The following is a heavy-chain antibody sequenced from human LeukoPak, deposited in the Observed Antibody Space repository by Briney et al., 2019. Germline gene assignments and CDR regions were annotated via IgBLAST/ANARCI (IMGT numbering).Heavy chain of an antibody. CDR1: GFTFSDYS. CDR3: ARDQRGAYSPFDY. V-gene: IGHV3-48*01. J-gene: IGHJ4*02. Sequence: PGGSLRLSCAASGFTFSDYSMNWVRQAPGKGLEWVSYISSSSGSIHYADSVKGRFTISRDNAKKSLYLQMTSLRAEDTGVYYCARDQRGAYSPFDYWGQGALVTVS. D-gene: IGHD4-17*01. CDR2: ISSSSGSI.